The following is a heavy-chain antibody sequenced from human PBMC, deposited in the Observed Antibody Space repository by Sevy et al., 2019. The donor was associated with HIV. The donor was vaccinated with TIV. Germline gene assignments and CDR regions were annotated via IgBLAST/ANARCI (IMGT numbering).Heavy chain of an antibody. Sequence: SETLSLTCDVSGGSVSKNYWSWVRQSAGKGPEWMGCVYDSGSTNYNPSLKTRVTMSIDSAKNQFFLNLRSVTATDTAVYYCATGRYPGPFTSWGQGTLVTVSS. CDR3: ATGRYPGPFTS. CDR2: VYDSGST. V-gene: IGHV4-4*07. J-gene: IGHJ5*02. CDR1: GGSVSKNY. D-gene: IGHD3-16*02.